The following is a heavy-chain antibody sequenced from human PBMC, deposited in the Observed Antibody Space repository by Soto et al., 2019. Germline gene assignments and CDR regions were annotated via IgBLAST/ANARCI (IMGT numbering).Heavy chain of an antibody. CDR2: IYYRGNT. D-gene: IGHD2-15*01. CDR3: ARGLYCSGGSCYSSPFDF. Sequence: SETLSLTCSVSGDSVNSDKYYWGWIRQPPGRGLEWIGSIYYRGNTYYNPSLQTRVTISLDKSKSQFSLNLNSVTTADTAVYNCARGLYCSGGSCYSSPFDFWGQGTLVTVSS. CDR1: GDSVNSDKYY. J-gene: IGHJ4*02. V-gene: IGHV4-39*07.